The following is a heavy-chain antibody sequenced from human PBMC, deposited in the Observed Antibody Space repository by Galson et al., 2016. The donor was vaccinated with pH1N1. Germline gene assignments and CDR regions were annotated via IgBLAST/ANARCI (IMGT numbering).Heavy chain of an antibody. CDR2: IRYNGRDM. CDR3: VRDLNSNDFWSGAFLY. Sequence: SLRLSCAASGINFNSYDIHWVRQAPGKGLEWVAFIRYNGRDMFYADSVKGRFTVSRDNSKNSVYLQMNSLRAEDAAVYYCVRDLNSNDFWSGAFLYWGQGTLVTVSS. V-gene: IGHV3-30*02. D-gene: IGHD3-3*01. CDR1: GINFNSYD. J-gene: IGHJ4*02.